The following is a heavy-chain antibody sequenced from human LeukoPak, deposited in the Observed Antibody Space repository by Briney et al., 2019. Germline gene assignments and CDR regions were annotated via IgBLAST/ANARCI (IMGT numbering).Heavy chain of an antibody. CDR3: AKEGSGWNFDY. J-gene: IGHJ4*02. V-gene: IGHV3-23*01. D-gene: IGHD6-19*01. Sequence: GGSLRLSCAVSGFTFRSYAMIWVRQAPGKGLEWVSLISGSGDNTLYADSVKGRFTISRDNSKNTLYLQMNSLRAEDTAVYYCAKEGSGWNFDYWGQGTLVTVSS. CDR2: ISGSGDNT. CDR1: GFTFRSYA.